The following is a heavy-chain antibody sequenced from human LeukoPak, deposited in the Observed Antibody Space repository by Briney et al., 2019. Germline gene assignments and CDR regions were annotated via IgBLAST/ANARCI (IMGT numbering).Heavy chain of an antibody. CDR3: TKDPGYGGLYYFDY. CDR2: IRSKNNGGTT. D-gene: IGHD4-23*01. J-gene: IGHJ4*02. V-gene: IGHV3-15*01. Sequence: GGSLRLSCAASGFAFTNACMSWVRRAPGKGLEWVGRIRSKNNGGTTDYAAPVRGRFSISRDDSKSMLYLQMNSLKTEDTALFYCTKDPGYGGLYYFDYGGRETLATVPS. CDR1: GFAFTNAC.